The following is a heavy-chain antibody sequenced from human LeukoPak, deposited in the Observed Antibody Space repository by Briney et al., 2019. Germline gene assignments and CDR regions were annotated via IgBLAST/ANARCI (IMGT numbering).Heavy chain of an antibody. D-gene: IGHD3-10*01. V-gene: IGHV3-23*01. Sequence: PGGSLRLSCAASGFIVNNKYMTWVRQAPGKGLEWVSAISGSGGSTYYADSVKGRFTISRDNSKNTLYLQMNSLRAEDTAVYYCAKGSTGGHDYYCYYYMDVWGKGTTVTISS. CDR2: ISGSGGST. CDR1: GFIVNNKY. J-gene: IGHJ6*03. CDR3: AKGSTGGHDYYCYYYMDV.